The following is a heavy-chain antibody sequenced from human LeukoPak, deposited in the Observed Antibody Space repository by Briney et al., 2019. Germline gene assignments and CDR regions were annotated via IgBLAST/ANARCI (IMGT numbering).Heavy chain of an antibody. Sequence: GGSLRLSCAASGFTFSSYSMNWVRQAPGKGLEWVSYISSSSSTIYYADSVKGRFTISRDNAKNSLYLQMNSLRAEDTAVYYRARGSVWKGEYYFDYWGQGTLVTVSS. J-gene: IGHJ4*02. CDR3: ARGSVWKGEYYFDY. V-gene: IGHV3-48*01. D-gene: IGHD3-10*01. CDR2: ISSSSSTI. CDR1: GFTFSSYS.